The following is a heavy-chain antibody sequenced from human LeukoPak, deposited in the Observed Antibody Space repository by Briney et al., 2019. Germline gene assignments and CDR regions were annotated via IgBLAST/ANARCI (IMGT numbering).Heavy chain of an antibody. CDR1: GFTFSSYG. D-gene: IGHD3-10*01. Sequence: GGSLRLSCAASGFTFSSYGMHWVRQAPGKGLEWVAVILSDGSKEFYTDSVKGRFTISRDNSKNTLYLQMNSLRAEDTAVYYCARDAYYYGSGSYYPNWWGQGTLVTVSP. CDR2: ILSDGSKE. CDR3: ARDAYYYGSGSYYPNW. J-gene: IGHJ4*02. V-gene: IGHV3-33*01.